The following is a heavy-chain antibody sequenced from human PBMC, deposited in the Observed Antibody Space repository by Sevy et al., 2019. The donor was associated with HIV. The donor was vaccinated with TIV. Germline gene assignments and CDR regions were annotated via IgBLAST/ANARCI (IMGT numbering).Heavy chain of an antibody. CDR3: ATHVKYDYGSLLDY. D-gene: IGHD3-10*01. CDR2: INPNTGAT. CDR1: GYTFTDYY. V-gene: IGHV1-2*02. Sequence: ASVKVSCKASGYTFTDYYMHWVRQAPGQGLEWMGWINPNTGATAYAQIFQDRVTVTRDTSISTSYMELTRLRSDDTAVYYCATHVKYDYGSLLDYWAREPWSPSPQ. J-gene: IGHJ4*02.